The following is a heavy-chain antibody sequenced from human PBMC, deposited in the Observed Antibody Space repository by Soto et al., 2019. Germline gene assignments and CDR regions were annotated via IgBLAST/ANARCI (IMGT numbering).Heavy chain of an antibody. Sequence: GGSLRLSCAASGFTFSTYNMNWVRQAPGKGLEWVSYISSSGSSIYYADSVKGRFIISRDNSKNSLYLQMNSLRAEDTAVYYCARFEYQLPTLYFDYWGQGTLVTVSS. CDR2: ISSSGSSI. CDR1: GFTFSTYN. V-gene: IGHV3-21*05. J-gene: IGHJ4*02. CDR3: ARFEYQLPTLYFDY. D-gene: IGHD2-2*01.